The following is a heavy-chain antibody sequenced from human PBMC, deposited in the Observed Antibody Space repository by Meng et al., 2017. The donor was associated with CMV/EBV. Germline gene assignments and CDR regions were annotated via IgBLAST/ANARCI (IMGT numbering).Heavy chain of an antibody. CDR3: ARGHYWSGYSYYYYGMDV. CDR2: IYYSGST. J-gene: IGHJ6*02. V-gene: IGHV4-39*07. CDR1: GGSISSSSYY. Sequence: SETLSLTCTVSGGSISSSSYYWGWIRQPPGKGLEWIGSIYYSGSTYYNPSLKSRVTISVDTSKNQFSLKLSSATAADTAVYYCARGHYWSGYSYYYYGMDVWGQGTTVTVSS. D-gene: IGHD3-3*01.